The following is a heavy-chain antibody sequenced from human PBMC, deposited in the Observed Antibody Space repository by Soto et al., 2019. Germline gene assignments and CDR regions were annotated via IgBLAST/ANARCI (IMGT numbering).Heavy chain of an antibody. CDR1: RFTFSSDW. CDR3: ASMLLVVAATLGYFYY. V-gene: IGHV3-7*01. CDR2: IKQDGIGR. D-gene: IGHD2-15*01. Sequence: EVQLVESGGGLVQPGGSLRLSCAASRFTFSSDWMSWVRQAPGKGLEWMANIKQDGIGRYYVDSVKGPFTISRDNAKNSLYLQMNSLSAEDTAVYYCASMLLVVAATLGYFYYWGQGTLVTVSS. J-gene: IGHJ4*01.